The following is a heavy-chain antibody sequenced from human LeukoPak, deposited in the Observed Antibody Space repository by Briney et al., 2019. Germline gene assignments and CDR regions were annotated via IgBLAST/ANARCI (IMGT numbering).Heavy chain of an antibody. J-gene: IGHJ6*03. CDR3: AREGSLTSPYYYYYYMDV. CDR2: INHSGST. CDR1: GGSFSGYY. Sequence: KPSETLSLTCAVYGGSFSGYYWSWIRQPPGKGLEWIGEINHSGSTNYNPSLKSRVTISVDTSKNQFSLKLSSVTAADTAVYYCAREGSLTSPYYYYYYMDVWGKGTTVTVSS. V-gene: IGHV4-34*01. D-gene: IGHD4/OR15-4a*01.